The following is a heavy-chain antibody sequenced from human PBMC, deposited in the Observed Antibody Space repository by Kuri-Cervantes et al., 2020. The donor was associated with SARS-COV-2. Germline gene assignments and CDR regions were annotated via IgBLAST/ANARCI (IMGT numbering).Heavy chain of an antibody. V-gene: IGHV3-7*01. J-gene: IGHJ4*02. CDR1: GFTFSSYW. CDR2: IKQDGSEK. Sequence: LSLTCAASGFTFSSYWMSWVRQAPGKGLEWVANIKQDGSEKYYVDSVKGRFTISRDNAKNSLYLQMNSLRAEDTAVYYCARALGWTTADNFDYWGQGTLVTVSS. D-gene: IGHD4-17*01. CDR3: ARALGWTTADNFDY.